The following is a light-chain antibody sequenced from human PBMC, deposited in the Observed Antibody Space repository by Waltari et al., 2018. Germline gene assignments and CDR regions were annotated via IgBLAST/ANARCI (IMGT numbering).Light chain of an antibody. CDR1: QSVSSNY. CDR2: GAS. CDR3: QQYGTSSWT. J-gene: IGKJ1*01. Sequence: ETVLTQSPGTLSLSPGERATLSCRASQSVSSNYFAWYQQKPGQSPRLLIYGASNRATGIPDRFVGSGSGTDFTLTISRLEPEDCAVYYCQQYGTSSWTFGQGTKVEIK. V-gene: IGKV3-20*01.